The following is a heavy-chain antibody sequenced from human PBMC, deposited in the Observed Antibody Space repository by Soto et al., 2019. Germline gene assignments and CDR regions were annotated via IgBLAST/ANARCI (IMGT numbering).Heavy chain of an antibody. J-gene: IGHJ5*02. V-gene: IGHV4-34*01. CDR1: GGSFSGYY. Sequence: PSETLSLTCAVYGGSFSGYYWSWIRQPPGKGLEWIGEINHSGSTNYNPSLKSRVTISVDTSKNQFSLKLSSVTAADAAVYYCARGHARLEPLSNWFDPWGQGTLVTVSS. CDR2: INHSGST. D-gene: IGHD1-1*01. CDR3: ARGHARLEPLSNWFDP.